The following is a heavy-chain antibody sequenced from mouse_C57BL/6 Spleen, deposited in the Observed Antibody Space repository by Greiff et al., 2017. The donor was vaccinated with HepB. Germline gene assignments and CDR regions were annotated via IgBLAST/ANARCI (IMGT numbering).Heavy chain of an antibody. J-gene: IGHJ2*01. CDR2: IYPGDGDT. CDR3: ARSDTTVVETFFDY. V-gene: IGHV1-80*01. D-gene: IGHD1-1*01. Sequence: VQLQESGAELVKPGASVKISCKASGYAFSSYWMNWVKQRPGKGLEWIGQIYPGDGDTNYNGKFKGKATLTADKSTSPAYMQLSSLTSEDSAVYFCARSDTTVVETFFDYWGQGTTLTVSS. CDR1: GYAFSSYW.